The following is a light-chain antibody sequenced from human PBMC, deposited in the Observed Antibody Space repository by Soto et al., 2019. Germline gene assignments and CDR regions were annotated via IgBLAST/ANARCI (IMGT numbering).Light chain of an antibody. CDR3: HQYDNWPPWT. CDR2: GAS. CDR1: QNVFSN. Sequence: EIVMTQSPATLSVSPGERATLSCRASQNVFSNLAWYQQKPGQAPRLLIYGASTRATGTPGRFSGSGSGTEFTLTISSLRSEDFAVYYCHQYDNWPPWTFGQGTKVEI. J-gene: IGKJ1*01. V-gene: IGKV3-15*01.